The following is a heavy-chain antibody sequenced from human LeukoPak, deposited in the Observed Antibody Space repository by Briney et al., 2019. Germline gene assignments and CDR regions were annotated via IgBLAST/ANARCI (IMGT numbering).Heavy chain of an antibody. J-gene: IGHJ4*02. CDR1: GFTFSSYA. V-gene: IGHV3-23*01. Sequence: GGSLRLSCAASGFTFSSYALSWVRQAPGKGLEWVSGISGSGGSTYYADSVKGRFTISRDNSKNTLFLQMNSLRAEDTAVYYCAKIRGVNRDYFDYWGQGTLVTVSS. D-gene: IGHD3-10*01. CDR2: ISGSGGST. CDR3: AKIRGVNRDYFDY.